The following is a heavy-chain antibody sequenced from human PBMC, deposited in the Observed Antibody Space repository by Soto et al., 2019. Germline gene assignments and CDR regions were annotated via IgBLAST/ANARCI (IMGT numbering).Heavy chain of an antibody. CDR3: ARDQVETVMEGRLTAVSLLGYYGMDV. V-gene: IGHV3-48*02. CDR1: GFTFSSYS. D-gene: IGHD5-18*01. CDR2: IRSSSSTI. J-gene: IGHJ6*02. Sequence: PGGSLRLSCAASGFTFSSYSMNWVRQAPGKGLEWVSYIRSSSSTIYYADSVKGRFTISRDNAKNSLYLQMNSLRDEDTAVYYCARDQVETVMEGRLTAVSLLGYYGMDVWGQGTTVTVSS.